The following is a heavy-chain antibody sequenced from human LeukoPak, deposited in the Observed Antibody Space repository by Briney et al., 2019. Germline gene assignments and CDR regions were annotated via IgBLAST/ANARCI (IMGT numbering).Heavy chain of an antibody. J-gene: IGHJ4*02. CDR3: ARAPEGIVVVPAAMAI. Sequence: GGSLRLSCAASGFTFSIYAMSWVRQAPGKGLEWVSALTDSGGNTYYAGSVKGRFTISRDNSKNTLYLQMNSLRAEDTAVYYCARAPEGIVVVPAAMAIWGQGTLVTVSS. CDR2: LTDSGGNT. D-gene: IGHD2-2*01. V-gene: IGHV3-23*01. CDR1: GFTFSIYA.